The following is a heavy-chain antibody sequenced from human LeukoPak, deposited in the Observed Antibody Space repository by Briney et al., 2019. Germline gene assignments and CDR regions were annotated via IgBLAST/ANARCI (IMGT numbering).Heavy chain of an antibody. CDR1: GFTFSSYG. V-gene: IGHV3-30*18. Sequence: GRSLRLSCAASGFTFSSYGMHWGRQAPGKGLEWVAVISYDGSNKYYADSVKGRFTVSRDNSKNTLYLQMNSLRAEDTAVYYCAKEREAGSGNIAFDYWGQGTLVTVSS. J-gene: IGHJ4*02. D-gene: IGHD3-10*01. CDR3: AKEREAGSGNIAFDY. CDR2: ISYDGSNK.